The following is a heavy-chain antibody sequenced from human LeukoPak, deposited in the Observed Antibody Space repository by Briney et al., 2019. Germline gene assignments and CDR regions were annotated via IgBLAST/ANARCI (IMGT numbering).Heavy chain of an antibody. CDR1: GGTLSSYA. J-gene: IGHJ4*02. V-gene: IGHV1-69*06. D-gene: IGHD3-10*01. CDR2: IIPIFGTA. CDR3: ARQQRILWFGVIE. Sequence: SVKVSCKASGGTLSSYAISWVRQAPGQGLEWMGGIIPIFGTANYAQKFQGRVTITADKSTSTAYMELSSLRSEDTAVYYCARQQRILWFGVIEWGQGTLVTVFS.